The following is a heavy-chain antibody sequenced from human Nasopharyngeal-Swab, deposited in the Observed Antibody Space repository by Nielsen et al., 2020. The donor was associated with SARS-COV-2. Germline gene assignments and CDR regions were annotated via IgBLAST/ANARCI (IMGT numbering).Heavy chain of an antibody. CDR2: IRNDGSNK. CDR1: GFSFNNYG. CDR3: AKDSGWEPLSLDY. D-gene: IGHD1-26*01. V-gene: IGHV3-30*02. J-gene: IGHJ4*02. Sequence: GESLKISCAASGFSFNNYGMHWVRQAPGKGLEWVAFIRNDGSNKYYGDSVKGRFTISRDNSKNTLYLQMNSLRAEDTAVYYCAKDSGWEPLSLDYWGQGTLVTFSS.